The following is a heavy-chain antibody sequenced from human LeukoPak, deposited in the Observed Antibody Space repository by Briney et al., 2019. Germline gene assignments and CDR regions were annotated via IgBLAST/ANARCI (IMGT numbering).Heavy chain of an antibody. V-gene: IGHV4-59*08. J-gene: IGHJ4*02. D-gene: IGHD3-3*01. CDR2: VYYTGST. CDR1: GGSISSYY. Sequence: RSETLSLTCSVSGGSISSYYWSWIRQPPGRGLEWIGYVYYTGSTNYNPSLKSRVTISVDTSKNQFSLKLSSVTAADTAVYYCARHPSFGMVIESWGQGTLATVSS. CDR3: ARHPSFGMVIES.